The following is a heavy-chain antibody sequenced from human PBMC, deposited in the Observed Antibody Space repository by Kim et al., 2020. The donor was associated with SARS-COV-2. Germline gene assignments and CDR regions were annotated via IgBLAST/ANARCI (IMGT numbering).Heavy chain of an antibody. CDR3: ARGFYYYDSSGYPNLYYFDY. CDR1: GGSISIYY. Sequence: SETLSLTCTVSGGSISIYYWSWIRQPPGKGLEWIGYIYYSGSTNYNPSLKSRVTVSLDTSKNQFSLKLSSVTAADTAMYYCARGFYYYDSSGYPNLYYFDYWGQGTLVTVSS. D-gene: IGHD3-22*01. J-gene: IGHJ4*02. V-gene: IGHV4-59*01. CDR2: IYYSGST.